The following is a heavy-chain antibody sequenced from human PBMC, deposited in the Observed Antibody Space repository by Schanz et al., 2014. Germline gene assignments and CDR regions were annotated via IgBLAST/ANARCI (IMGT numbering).Heavy chain of an antibody. CDR3: ARDSGAYYDKSMDV. J-gene: IGHJ6*02. Sequence: QAQLMESGGGVVQPGTSLILSCSVSGFSLNTYGIHWFRQPAGKGLEWVAVIWNNGVTKYYADSVKGRFTISRDSPKNTLYLQMNSLRAEDTALYYCARDSGAYYDKSMDVWGQGTTVAVSS. CDR1: GFSLNTYG. D-gene: IGHD3-9*01. V-gene: IGHV3-33*01. CDR2: IWNNGVTK.